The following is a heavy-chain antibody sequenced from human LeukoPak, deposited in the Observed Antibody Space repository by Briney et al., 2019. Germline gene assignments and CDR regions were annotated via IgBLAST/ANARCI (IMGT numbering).Heavy chain of an antibody. J-gene: IGHJ4*02. CDR1: GFTFSSYG. CDR3: AKDGSKYYYGSGSYYDY. Sequence: PGGSLRLSCAASGFTFSSYGMHWVRQAPGEGLEWVAVISYDGSNKYYADSVKGRFTISRDNSKNTLYLQMNSLRAEDTAVYYCAKDGSKYYYGSGSYYDYWGQGTLVTVSS. CDR2: ISYDGSNK. V-gene: IGHV3-30*18. D-gene: IGHD3-10*01.